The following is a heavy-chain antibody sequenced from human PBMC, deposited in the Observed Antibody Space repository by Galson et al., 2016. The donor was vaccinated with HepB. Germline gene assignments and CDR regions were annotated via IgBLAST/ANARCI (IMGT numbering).Heavy chain of an antibody. Sequence: SLRLSCAASGFIFSDYWMTWVRRSPGQGLDWVANIKSDGSKKDYVDSLKGRFTISRDNAKNLVYLQMNSLRAEDTAVYYCARAGVVAAFDSWGQGTLVTVSS. V-gene: IGHV3-7*04. CDR3: ARAGVVAAFDS. D-gene: IGHD2-15*01. J-gene: IGHJ5*01. CDR1: GFIFSDYW. CDR2: IKSDGSKK.